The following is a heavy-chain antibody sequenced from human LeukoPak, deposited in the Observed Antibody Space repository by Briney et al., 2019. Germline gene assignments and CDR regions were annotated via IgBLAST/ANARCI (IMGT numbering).Heavy chain of an antibody. CDR3: AKPCRSGLSPFDAFDI. J-gene: IGHJ3*02. Sequence: QSGGSLRLSCAASGFTFSSYAMSWVRQAPGKGLEWVSANSGSGDSTYYADSVKGLFTISRDNSKNTLYLQLNSLRAEDTAIYYCAKPCRSGLSPFDAFDIWGQGTMVTVPS. CDR1: GFTFSSYA. D-gene: IGHD6-19*01. CDR2: NSGSGDST. V-gene: IGHV3-23*01.